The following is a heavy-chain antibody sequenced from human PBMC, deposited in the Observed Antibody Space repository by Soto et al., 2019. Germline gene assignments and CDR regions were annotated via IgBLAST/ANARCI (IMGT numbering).Heavy chain of an antibody. CDR1: GGSFSGYY. CDR3: ARGLPPLRWRNWFDP. D-gene: IGHD4-17*01. J-gene: IGHJ5*02. CDR2: INHSGST. Sequence: ASETLSLTCAVYGGSFSGYYWSWIRQPPGKGLEWIGEINHSGSTNYNSSLKSRVTISVDTSKNQFSLKLSSVTAADTAVYYCARGLPPLRWRNWFDPWGQGTLVTVSS. V-gene: IGHV4-34*01.